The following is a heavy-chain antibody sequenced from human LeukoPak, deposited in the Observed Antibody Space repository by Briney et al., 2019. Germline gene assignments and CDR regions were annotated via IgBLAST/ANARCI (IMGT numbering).Heavy chain of an antibody. Sequence: GGSLRLSCAASGFSFSNYWMCWVRLTPGKGLEWVANIKQDGSQTHYVDSVKGRFTISRDNSKNSLFLQMNSLRAGDTAVYYCARFSGLGTNWGRDYWGQGTLVTVSS. D-gene: IGHD7-27*01. CDR1: GFSFSNYW. CDR2: IKQDGSQT. V-gene: IGHV3-7*05. J-gene: IGHJ4*02. CDR3: ARFSGLGTNWGRDY.